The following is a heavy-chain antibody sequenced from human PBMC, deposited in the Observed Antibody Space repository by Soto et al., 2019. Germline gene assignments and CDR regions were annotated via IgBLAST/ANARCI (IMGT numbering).Heavy chain of an antibody. CDR2: ISGSGDYI. D-gene: IGHD3-22*01. CDR1: TLRFSRYL. V-gene: IGHV3-23*01. Sequence: PGGSLRLSCAASTLRFSRYLMSWVRPAPGKGLEWVSVISGSGDYIDYADSVKGRFTISRDNSKKTLYLQMNRLRAEDTAVYYCAQNYSESNGPDYWGPCTLVTVSS. J-gene: IGHJ4*02. CDR3: AQNYSESNGPDY.